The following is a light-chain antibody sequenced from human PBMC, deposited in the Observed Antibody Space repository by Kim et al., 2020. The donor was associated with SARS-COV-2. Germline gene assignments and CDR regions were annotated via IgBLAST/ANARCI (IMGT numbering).Light chain of an antibody. J-gene: IGKJ1*01. CDR3: QQYITSPWT. Sequence: PGERATLSCRASQSVTYNSLTWYQQKPGQAPRLLIYSASRRPPGIPDRFSGSGSGTDFTLTISRLEPEDFAVYYCQQYITSPWTFGQGTKVDIK. V-gene: IGKV3-20*01. CDR2: SAS. CDR1: QSVTYNS.